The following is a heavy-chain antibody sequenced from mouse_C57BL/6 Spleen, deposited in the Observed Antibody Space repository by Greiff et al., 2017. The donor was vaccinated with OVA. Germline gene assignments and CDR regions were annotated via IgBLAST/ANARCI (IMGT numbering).Heavy chain of an antibody. CDR2: IRNKANGYTT. CDR1: GFTFTDYY. D-gene: IGHD2-1*01. J-gene: IGHJ3*01. Sequence: EVMLVESGGGLVQPGGSLSLSCAASGFTFTDYYMSWVRQPPGQALEWLGFIRNKANGYTTEYSASVKGRFTISRDNSQSILYLQMNALISEDSAAYYCARSYGNLAYWGQGTLVTVSA. V-gene: IGHV7-3*01. CDR3: ARSYGNLAY.